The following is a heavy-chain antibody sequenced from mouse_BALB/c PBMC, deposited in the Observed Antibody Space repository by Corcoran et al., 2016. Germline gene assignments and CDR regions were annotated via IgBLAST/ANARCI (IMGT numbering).Heavy chain of an antibody. Sequence: EVQLQQSGPELVKPGASVKMSCKASGYTFTSYVMHWVKQKPGQGLEWIGYINPYNDGTKYNEKFKGKATLTSDKSSSTAYMELSSLTSEDSAVYYCARNYGSSHAWFAYWGQGTLVTVSA. CDR3: ARNYGSSHAWFAY. CDR2: INPYNDGT. CDR1: GYTFTSYV. D-gene: IGHD1-1*01. V-gene: IGHV1S136*01. J-gene: IGHJ3*01.